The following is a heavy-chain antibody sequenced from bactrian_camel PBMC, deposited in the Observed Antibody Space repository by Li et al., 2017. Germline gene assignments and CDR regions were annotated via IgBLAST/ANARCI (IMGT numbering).Heavy chain of an antibody. CDR3: AKDLWGSTS. D-gene: IGHD5*01. CDR1: GFTSSAYA. J-gene: IGHJ6*01. V-gene: IGHV3S1*01. Sequence: HVQLVESGGGLVQPGGSLRLSCAASGFTSSAYAMNWVRQAPRKGFEWVSGINNGGAITHYADSVKGRFTISRDNAKNTLYLQLNSLKIEDTAMYYCAKDLWGSTSWGQGTQVTVS. CDR2: INNGGAIT.